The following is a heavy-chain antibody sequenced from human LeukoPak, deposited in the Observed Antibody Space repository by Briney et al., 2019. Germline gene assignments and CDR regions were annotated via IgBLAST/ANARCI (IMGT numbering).Heavy chain of an antibody. J-gene: IGHJ6*02. CDR1: GYTFTGYY. V-gene: IGHV1-2*02. D-gene: IGHD2-15*01. CDR3: ARDRGVVVVAATYYYYGMDV. Sequence: ASVKVSCKASGYTFTGYYMHWVRQAPGQGLEWMGWINPNSGGTNYAQKLQGRVTTTTDTSTSTAYMELRSLRSDDTAVYYCARDRGVVVVAATYYYYGMDVWGQGTTATVSS. CDR2: INPNSGGT.